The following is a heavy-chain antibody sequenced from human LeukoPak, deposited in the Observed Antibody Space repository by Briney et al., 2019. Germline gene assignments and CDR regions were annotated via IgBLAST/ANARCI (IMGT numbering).Heavy chain of an antibody. J-gene: IGHJ4*02. CDR3: ARTYSSSWEFDY. CDR1: GFTFSSYA. CDR2: ISYDGSNK. D-gene: IGHD6-13*01. Sequence: GGSLRLSCAASGFTFSSYAMHWVRQAPGKGLEWVAVISYDGSNKYYADSVKGRFTISRDNSKNTLYLQMNSLRAEDTAVYYCARTYSSSWEFDYWGQGTLVTVSS. V-gene: IGHV3-30*04.